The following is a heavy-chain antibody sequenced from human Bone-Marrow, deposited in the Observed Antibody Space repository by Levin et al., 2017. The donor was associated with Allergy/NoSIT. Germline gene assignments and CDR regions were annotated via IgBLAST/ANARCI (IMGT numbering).Heavy chain of an antibody. CDR2: INPNSGGT. D-gene: IGHD3-10*01. CDR1: GYNFTGYY. J-gene: IGHJ4*02. V-gene: IGHV1-2*02. Sequence: GASVKVSCKASGYNFTGYYIHWVRQAPGQGLEWMGWINPNSGGTIYVQKFQGRVTMTRDTSISTVYMEVSRLKSDDTAVYYCARDQAIYGSGSPDYWGQGTLVTVSA. CDR3: ARDQAIYGSGSPDY.